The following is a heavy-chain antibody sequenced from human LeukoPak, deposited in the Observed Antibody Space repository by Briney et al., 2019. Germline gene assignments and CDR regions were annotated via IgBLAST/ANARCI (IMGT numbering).Heavy chain of an antibody. J-gene: IGHJ4*02. V-gene: IGHV4-34*01. Sequence: SETLSLTCAVYGGSFSGYYWSWIRQPPGKGLEWIGETNHSGSTNYNPSLKSRVTISVDTSKNQFSLKLSSVTAADTAVYYCARGFSGYFDYWGQGTLVTVS. CDR3: ARGFSGYFDY. D-gene: IGHD2-15*01. CDR2: TNHSGST. CDR1: GGSFSGYY.